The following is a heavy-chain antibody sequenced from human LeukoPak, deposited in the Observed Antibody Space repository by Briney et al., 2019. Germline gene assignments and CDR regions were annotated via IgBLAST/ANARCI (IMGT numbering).Heavy chain of an antibody. CDR1: GFNIRDHY. Sequence: PGGSLRLSCAASGFNIRDHYMGWIRQAPGKGLEWVGFIRSKAYGGTTEYAASVKGRFTISRDDSKSIAYLQMNSLKTEDTAVYYCTRGSQLWLRVYYYYYYMDVWGKGTTVTVSS. J-gene: IGHJ6*03. D-gene: IGHD3-10*01. V-gene: IGHV3-49*03. CDR3: TRGSQLWLRVYYYYYYMDV. CDR2: IRSKAYGGTT.